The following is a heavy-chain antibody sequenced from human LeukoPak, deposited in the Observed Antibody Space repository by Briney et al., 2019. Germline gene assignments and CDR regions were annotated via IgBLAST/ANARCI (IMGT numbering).Heavy chain of an antibody. CDR1: GASVNSDSYY. Sequence: SETLSLTCTVTGASVNSDSYYWSWIRQPPGQGLEWIGYIFNSGTTYYIPSLRNRVIISLDTSKNQFSLKMSSVTAADTAVYFCADTYGNWGQGTLVTVSS. CDR3: ADTYGN. J-gene: IGHJ4*02. CDR2: IFNSGTT. V-gene: IGHV4-30-4*08. D-gene: IGHD5-18*01.